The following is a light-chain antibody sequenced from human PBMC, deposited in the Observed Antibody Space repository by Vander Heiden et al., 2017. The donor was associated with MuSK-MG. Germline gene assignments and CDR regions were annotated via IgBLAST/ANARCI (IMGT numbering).Light chain of an antibody. Sequence: DIQMTQSPSSLSASVGDRVTITCQASQDISNYLNWYQQKPGKAPKLLIYDASNLETGVPSRFSGSGSGTDFTFTISSLQPEDIATYYCQQYDNRLFGHGTKVDIK. J-gene: IGKJ3*01. CDR2: DAS. CDR1: QDISNY. CDR3: QQYDNRL. V-gene: IGKV1-33*01.